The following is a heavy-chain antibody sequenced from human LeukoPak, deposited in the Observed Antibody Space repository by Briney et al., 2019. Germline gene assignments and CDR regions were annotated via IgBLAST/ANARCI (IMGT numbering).Heavy chain of an antibody. D-gene: IGHD4-17*01. V-gene: IGHV4-59*01. Sequence: SETLSLTCTVSGGSISSYYWSWVRQPPGKGLEWIGYIYYSGSTNYNPSLKSRVTISVDTSKNQFSLKLSSVTAADTAVYYWARYISRDYGVGAFDIWGQGTMVTVSS. CDR3: ARYISRDYGVGAFDI. CDR1: GGSISSYY. J-gene: IGHJ3*02. CDR2: IYYSGST.